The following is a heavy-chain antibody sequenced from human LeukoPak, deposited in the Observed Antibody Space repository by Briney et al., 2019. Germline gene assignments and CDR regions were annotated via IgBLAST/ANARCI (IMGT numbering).Heavy chain of an antibody. CDR1: GFTFSSYS. CDR3: ARGTPGGVTTFSNY. J-gene: IGHJ4*02. Sequence: GGSLRLSCAASGFTFSSYSMNWVRKAPGKGLEWVSSISSSSYIYYADSVKGRFTISRDNAKNSLYLQMNSLRAEDTAVYYCARGTPGGVTTFSNYWGQGTLVTVSS. V-gene: IGHV3-21*01. CDR2: ISSSSYI. D-gene: IGHD4-17*01.